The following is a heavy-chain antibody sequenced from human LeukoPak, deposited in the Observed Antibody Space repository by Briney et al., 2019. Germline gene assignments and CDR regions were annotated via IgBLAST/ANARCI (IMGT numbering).Heavy chain of an antibody. CDR3: ARGLNWNYNY. CDR1: GGSFSGYY. CDR2: INHSGST. J-gene: IGHJ4*02. V-gene: IGHV4-34*01. D-gene: IGHD1-7*01. Sequence: PSETPSLTCAVYGGSFSGYYWSWIRQPPGKGLEWIGEINHSGSTNYNPSLKSRVTISVDTSKNQFSLKLSSVTAADTAVYYCARGLNWNYNYWGQGTLVTVSS.